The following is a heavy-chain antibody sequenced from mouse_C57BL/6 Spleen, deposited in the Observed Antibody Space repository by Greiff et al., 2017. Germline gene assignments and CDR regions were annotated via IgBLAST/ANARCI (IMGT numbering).Heavy chain of an antibody. V-gene: IGHV1-69*01. CDR2: IDPSDSYT. J-gene: IGHJ2*01. CDR3: ARTYYGLYYFDY. CDR1: GYTFTSYW. Sequence: VQLQQPGAELVMPGASVKLSCKASGYTFTSYWMHWVKQRPGQGLEWIGEIDPSDSYTNYNQKFKGKSTLTVDKSSSTAYMQLSSLTSEDSAVYYCARTYYGLYYFDYWGQGTTLTVSS. D-gene: IGHD2-10*01.